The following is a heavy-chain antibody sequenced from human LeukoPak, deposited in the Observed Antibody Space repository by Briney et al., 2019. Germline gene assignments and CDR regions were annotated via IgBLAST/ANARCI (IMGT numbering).Heavy chain of an antibody. J-gene: IGHJ5*02. CDR2: IYTSGST. CDR1: GGSISSGSYY. CDR3: ARDLADCSGGSCYSDWFDP. Sequence: PSQTLSLTCTVSGGSISSGSYYWSWIRQPAGKGLEWIGRIYTSGSTNYNPSLKSRVTISVDTSKNQFSLKLSSVTAADTAVYYCARDLADCSGGSCYSDWFDPWGQGTLVTVSS. D-gene: IGHD2-15*01. V-gene: IGHV4-61*02.